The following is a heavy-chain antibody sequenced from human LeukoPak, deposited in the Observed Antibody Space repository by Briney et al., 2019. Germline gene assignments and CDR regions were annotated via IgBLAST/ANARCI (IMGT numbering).Heavy chain of an antibody. D-gene: IGHD2-2*01. CDR2: INPNSGGT. Sequence: ASVKVSCKASGYTFTGYYMHWVRQAPGQGLEWMGWINPNSGGTNYAQKFQGWVTMTRDTSISTAYMELSSLRSEDTAVYYCAAVVPAVMGYFDYWGQGTLVTVSS. CDR1: GYTFTGYY. J-gene: IGHJ4*02. CDR3: AAVVPAVMGYFDY. V-gene: IGHV1-2*04.